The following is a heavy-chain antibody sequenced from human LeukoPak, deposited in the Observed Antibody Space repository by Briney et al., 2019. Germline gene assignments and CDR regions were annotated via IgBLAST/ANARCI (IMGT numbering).Heavy chain of an antibody. V-gene: IGHV1-69*01. J-gene: IGHJ4*02. CDR1: GGTFSIYA. CDR3: ARGGDVDTAMVNFDY. D-gene: IGHD5-18*01. Sequence: VASVKLSCNASGGTFSIYAISWVRHAPAQGLEWMGGIIPIFGTTNYAQKFQDRVTITADESTSTAYMELSSLRSEDTAVYYCARGGDVDTAMVNFDYWGQGTLVTVSS. CDR2: IIPIFGTT.